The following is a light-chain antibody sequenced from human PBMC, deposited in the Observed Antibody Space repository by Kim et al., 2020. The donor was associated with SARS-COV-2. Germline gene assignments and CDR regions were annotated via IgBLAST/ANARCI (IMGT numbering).Light chain of an antibody. CDR3: QQYGTSPYT. V-gene: IGKV3-20*01. CDR2: VAS. Sequence: LSPGERAPLSCRASQSVTSNYLAWYQQKPGQTPRLLIYVASRRATGIPDRFSGSGSGTDFTLTISRLEPEDFAVYYCQQYGTSPYTFGQGTKLEI. CDR1: QSVTSNY. J-gene: IGKJ2*01.